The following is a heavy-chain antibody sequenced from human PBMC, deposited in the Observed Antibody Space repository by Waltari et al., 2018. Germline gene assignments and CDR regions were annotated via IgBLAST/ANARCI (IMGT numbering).Heavy chain of an antibody. CDR2: IIPMFNTS. J-gene: IGHJ6*02. Sequence: SGAEAKKPGSSVKVSCKSSGGTFANYAISWVRQAPGQGVEWMGGIIPMFNTSNYAQKFKDRVTITKDESTTTAFMELSGLRFDDTAIYYCARTLPPDNKSWHYYFGMDVWGQGTTVTVSS. CDR3: ARTLPPDNKSWHYYFGMDV. V-gene: IGHV1-69*05. CDR1: GGTFANYA. D-gene: IGHD1-1*01.